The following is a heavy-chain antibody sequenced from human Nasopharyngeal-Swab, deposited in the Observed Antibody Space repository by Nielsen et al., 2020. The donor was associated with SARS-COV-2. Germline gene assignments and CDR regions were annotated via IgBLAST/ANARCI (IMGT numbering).Heavy chain of an antibody. J-gene: IGHJ3*02. V-gene: IGHV3-9*01. CDR1: GFIFDDYA. CDR3: AKETGTVPVAFDI. D-gene: IGHD1-7*01. CDR2: ISWNSGTT. Sequence: GGSLRLSCVASGFIFDDYAMHWVRQAPGKGLEWVSSISWNSGTTDYGASVKGRFTISRDNAKNSVYLQMNSLRPEDTAFYYCAKETGTVPVAFDIWGQGTVVTVSS.